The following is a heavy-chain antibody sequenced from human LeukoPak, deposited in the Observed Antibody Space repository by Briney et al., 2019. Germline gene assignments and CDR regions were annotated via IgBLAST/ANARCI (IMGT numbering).Heavy chain of an antibody. CDR1: GFTFSAYS. CDR3: ARGGSGFERYFDL. CDR2: ISSRSFTI. D-gene: IGHD6-19*01. V-gene: IGHV3-48*04. Sequence: GGSLRLSCAASGFTFSAYSMNWVRQAPGKGLDWVSYISSRSFTIYYADSVKGRFTISRDNAKNSLYLQMNSLRAEDTAVYYCARGGSGFERYFDLWGRGTLVTVSS. J-gene: IGHJ2*01.